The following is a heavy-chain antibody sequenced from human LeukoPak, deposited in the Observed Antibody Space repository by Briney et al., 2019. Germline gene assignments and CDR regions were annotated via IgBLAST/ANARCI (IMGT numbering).Heavy chain of an antibody. CDR1: GGSISSYY. D-gene: IGHD7-27*01. CDR2: IYYGGST. CDR3: ARGRWGFDY. V-gene: IGHV4-59*01. J-gene: IGHJ4*02. Sequence: SETLSLTCTVSGGSISSYYWSWIRQPPGKGLEWIGYIYYGGSTNYNPSLKSRVTISVDTSKNQFSLKLSSVTAADTAVYYCARGRWGFDYWGQGTLVTVSS.